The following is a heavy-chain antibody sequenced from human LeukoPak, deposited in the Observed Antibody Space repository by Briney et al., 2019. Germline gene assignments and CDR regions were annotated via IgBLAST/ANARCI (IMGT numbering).Heavy chain of an antibody. CDR3: ARDVAGNTFDY. Sequence: SETLSLTCTVSGASISSGNYYWGWLRQPPGKGLEWLGSIYYSGDTYNNPPLKSRVTISVDTAKSQFSLRLTSMTAADTAVYYWARDVAGNTFDYWGQGTLVTVSS. CDR2: IYYSGDT. CDR1: GASISSGNYY. J-gene: IGHJ4*02. V-gene: IGHV4-39*07. D-gene: IGHD5-12*01.